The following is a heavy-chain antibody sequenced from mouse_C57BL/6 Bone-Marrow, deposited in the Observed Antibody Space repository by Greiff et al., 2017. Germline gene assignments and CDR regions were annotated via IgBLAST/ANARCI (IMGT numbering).Heavy chain of an antibody. V-gene: IGHV5-12*01. J-gene: IGHJ1*03. Sequence: EVHLVESGGGLVQPGGSLKLSCAASGFTFSDYYMYWVRQTPEKRLEWVAYISNGGGSTYYPDTVKGRFTISRDHAKNTLYLQMSRLKSEDTAMYYCARRDGTSLWYFDVWGTGTTGTV. CDR3: ARRDGTSLWYFDV. D-gene: IGHD1-1*01. CDR1: GFTFSDYY. CDR2: ISNGGGST.